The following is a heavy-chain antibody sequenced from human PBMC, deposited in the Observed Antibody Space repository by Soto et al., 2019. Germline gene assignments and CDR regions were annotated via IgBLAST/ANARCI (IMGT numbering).Heavy chain of an antibody. D-gene: IGHD6-19*01. V-gene: IGHV4-39*07. Sequence: SETLSLTCTVSGGSISSSSYYWGWIRQPPGKGLEWIGSIYYSGSTYYNPSLKSRVTISVDTSKNQFSLKLSSVTAADTAVYYCARDLYSSGWYDYWGQGTLVTVSS. CDR1: GGSISSSSYY. CDR2: IYYSGST. CDR3: ARDLYSSGWYDY. J-gene: IGHJ4*02.